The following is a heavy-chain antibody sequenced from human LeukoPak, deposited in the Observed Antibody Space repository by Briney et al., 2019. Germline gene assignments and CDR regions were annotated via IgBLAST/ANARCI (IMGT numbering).Heavy chain of an antibody. Sequence: SETLSLTCAVYGGSFSGYYWSWIRQPPGKGLEWIGEINHSGSTNYNPSLKSRVTISVDTSKNQFSLKLSSVTAADTAVYYCARAFKRYYFDYWGQGTLVTVSS. CDR3: ARAFKRYYFDY. V-gene: IGHV4-34*01. CDR1: GGSFSGYY. CDR2: INHSGST. J-gene: IGHJ4*02.